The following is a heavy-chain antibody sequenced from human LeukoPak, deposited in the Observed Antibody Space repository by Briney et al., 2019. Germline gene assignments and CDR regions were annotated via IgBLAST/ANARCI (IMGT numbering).Heavy chain of an antibody. Sequence: SETLSLTCTVSGGSISSYYWSWIRQPPGKGLEWIGYIYYSGSTNYNPSLKSQVTISVDTSKNQFSLKLSSVTAADTAVYYCARRDRDGYNYWGQGTLVTVSS. CDR2: IYYSGST. V-gene: IGHV4-59*08. CDR3: ARRDRDGYNY. CDR1: GGSISSYY. J-gene: IGHJ4*02. D-gene: IGHD5-24*01.